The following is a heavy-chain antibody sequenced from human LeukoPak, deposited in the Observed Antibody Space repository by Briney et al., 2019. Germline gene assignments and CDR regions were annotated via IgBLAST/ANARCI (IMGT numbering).Heavy chain of an antibody. D-gene: IGHD1-26*01. V-gene: IGHV3-74*01. CDR1: GFTFSSYS. CDR2: IDTDGSIT. Sequence: GGSLRLSCAASGFTFSSYSMNWVRQAPGKGLVWVSRIDTDGSITSYADSVKGRFTISRDNAKNTLYLQMNSLRAEDTAVYYCARGNQWELVPDYWGQGTLVTVSS. CDR3: ARGNQWELVPDY. J-gene: IGHJ4*02.